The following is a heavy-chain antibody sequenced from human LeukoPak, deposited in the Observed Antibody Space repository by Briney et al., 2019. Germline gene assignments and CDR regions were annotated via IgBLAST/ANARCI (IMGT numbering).Heavy chain of an antibody. Sequence: GASVKVSCKASGSTFTRYGISWVRQAPGQGLEWMGWISGYNGNTNYAQKLQGRVTMTTDTSTNTAHMELRSLRSDDTAVYYCARDPSQNGVVPDAMGYWGQGTLITVSS. CDR1: GSTFTRYG. D-gene: IGHD2-2*01. J-gene: IGHJ4*02. CDR2: ISGYNGNT. CDR3: ARDPSQNGVVPDAMGY. V-gene: IGHV1-18*01.